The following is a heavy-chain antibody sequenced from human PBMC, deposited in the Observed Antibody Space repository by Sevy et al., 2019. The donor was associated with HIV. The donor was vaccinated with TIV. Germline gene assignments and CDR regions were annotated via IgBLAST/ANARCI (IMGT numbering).Heavy chain of an antibody. CDR1: GGSTSTYY. CDR2: ISDSGFS. Sequence: SETLSLTCTVSGGSTSTYYWNWIRQPPGKGLEWIGYISDSGFSNDNPSLRSRVTISIDTSKNQFSLRLTSVSAADTAGYYCARGGGRTDGGMDVWGPGTTVTVSS. V-gene: IGHV4-59*01. D-gene: IGHD1-1*01. J-gene: IGHJ6*02. CDR3: ARGGGRTDGGMDV.